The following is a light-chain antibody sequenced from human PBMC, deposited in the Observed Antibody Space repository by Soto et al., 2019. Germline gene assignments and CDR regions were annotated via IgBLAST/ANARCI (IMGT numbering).Light chain of an antibody. CDR2: WAS. J-gene: IGKJ1*01. CDR3: QQYYSTSWT. CDR1: ERVFYSSNNKNY. Sequence: DIVMTQSPAALAVSLGERATINCKSSERVFYSSNNKNYLAWYQQKLGQPPKXXIYWASTRESGVPDRVSGSGSGTDFTLTISSLPAEDVEVYYCQQYYSTSWTFGQGTNVHIK. V-gene: IGKV4-1*01.